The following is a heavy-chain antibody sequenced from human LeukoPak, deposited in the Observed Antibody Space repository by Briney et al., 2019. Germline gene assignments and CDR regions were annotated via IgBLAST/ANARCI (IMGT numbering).Heavy chain of an antibody. D-gene: IGHD6-19*01. CDR1: GFTFSSYG. J-gene: IGHJ4*02. CDR3: AKGAVAATIDY. V-gene: IGHV3-30*18. CDR2: ISYDGSNK. Sequence: GGSLRLSCAASGFTFSSYGMHWVRQAPGKGLEGVAVISYDGSNKYYADSVKGRFTISRDNSKNTLYLQMNSLRAEDTAVYYCAKGAVAATIDYWGQGTLVTVSS.